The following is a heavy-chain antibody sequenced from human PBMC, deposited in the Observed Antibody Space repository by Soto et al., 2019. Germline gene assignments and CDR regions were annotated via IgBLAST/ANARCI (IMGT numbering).Heavy chain of an antibody. J-gene: IGHJ4*02. CDR3: ARLREGSPADF. D-gene: IGHD1-26*01. V-gene: IGHV4-39*01. CDR2: IYYTGIT. Sequence: PSETLSLTCSVSGGSISNINYHWGWIRQPPGKGLEWIGSIYYTGITYYNPSLRSRLTISLDTSKNQFSLDLSSVTALDTAVYFCARLREGSPADFWGQGTLVTVSS. CDR1: GGSISNINYH.